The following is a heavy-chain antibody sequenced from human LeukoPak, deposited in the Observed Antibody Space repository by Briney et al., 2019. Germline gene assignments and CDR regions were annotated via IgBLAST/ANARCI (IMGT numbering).Heavy chain of an antibody. CDR3: AKDRSTPRGGAVDY. Sequence: GGSLRLSCAASGFTFGTSAMSWVRQAPGKGPEWVSAISGSGGSTYYADSVKGRFTISRDNSKNTLYLQMNSLRAEDTAVYYCAKDRSTPRGGAVDYWGQGTLVTVSS. J-gene: IGHJ4*02. CDR2: ISGSGGST. D-gene: IGHD1-26*01. V-gene: IGHV3-23*01. CDR1: GFTFGTSA.